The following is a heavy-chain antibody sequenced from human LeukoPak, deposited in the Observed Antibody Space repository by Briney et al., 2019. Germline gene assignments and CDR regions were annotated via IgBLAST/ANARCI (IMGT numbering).Heavy chain of an antibody. Sequence: SETLFLTCTVSGGSISTSGYYWGWIRQLPGKGLEYFASIDSSGTAYYNPSLQSRVTISADTSKNQFSLKLSSVTAADTAVYYCTRDRGQWLVDYWGQGTLVTVSS. CDR2: IDSSGTA. V-gene: IGHV4-39*07. J-gene: IGHJ4*02. CDR3: TRDRGQWLVDY. CDR1: GGSISTSGYY. D-gene: IGHD6-19*01.